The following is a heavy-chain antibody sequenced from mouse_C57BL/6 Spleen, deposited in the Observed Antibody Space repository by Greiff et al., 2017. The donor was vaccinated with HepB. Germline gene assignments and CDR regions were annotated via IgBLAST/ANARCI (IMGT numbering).Heavy chain of an antibody. Sequence: EVQLQQSGPELVKPGASVKISCKASGYTFTDYYMNWVKQSHGKSLEWIGDINPNNGGTSYNQKFKGKATLTVDKSSSTAYMELRSLTSEDSAVYYCARSGTGTVCDYWGQGTTLTVSS. CDR2: INPNNGGT. CDR1: GYTFTDYY. V-gene: IGHV1-26*01. D-gene: IGHD4-1*01. J-gene: IGHJ2*01. CDR3: ARSGTGTVCDY.